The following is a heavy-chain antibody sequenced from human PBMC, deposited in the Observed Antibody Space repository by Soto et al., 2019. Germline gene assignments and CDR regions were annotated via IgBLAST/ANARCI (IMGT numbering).Heavy chain of an antibody. V-gene: IGHV1-2*02. J-gene: IGHJ4*02. Sequence: ASVKVSCKASGYTFTGYYMHWVRQAPGQGLEWMGWINPNSGGTNYAQKFQGRVTMTRDTSISTAYMELSRLRSDDTAVSYCARDFNVDTAMVLGVYWGQGTLVTVSS. CDR3: ARDFNVDTAMVLGVY. CDR1: GYTFTGYY. CDR2: INPNSGGT. D-gene: IGHD5-18*01.